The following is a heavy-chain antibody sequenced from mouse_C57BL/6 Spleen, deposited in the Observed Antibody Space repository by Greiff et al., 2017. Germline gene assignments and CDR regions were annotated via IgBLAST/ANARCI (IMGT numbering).Heavy chain of an antibody. Sequence: EVQLQQSGPELVKPGASVKISCKASGYTFTDYYMNWVKQSHGKSLEWIGDINPNNGGTSYNQKFKSKATLTVDKSSSTAYMQLSSLTSEDSAVYYCARNPLSTTALDYWGQGTTLTVSS. D-gene: IGHD1-2*01. J-gene: IGHJ2*01. V-gene: IGHV1-26*01. CDR2: INPNNGGT. CDR1: GYTFTDYY. CDR3: ARNPLSTTALDY.